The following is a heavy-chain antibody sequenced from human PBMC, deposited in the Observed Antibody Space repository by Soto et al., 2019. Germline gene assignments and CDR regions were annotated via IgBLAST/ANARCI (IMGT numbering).Heavy chain of an antibody. CDR2: INHSGST. CDR1: CGSFSGYY. D-gene: IGHD6-13*01. J-gene: IGHJ4*02. CDR3: ARGRAMDSSSWQLDY. V-gene: IGHV4-34*01. Sequence: SETLSLTCAVYCGSFSGYYWSWIRQPPGKGLEWIGEINHSGSTNYDPSLKSRVTISVDTSKNQFSLKLSSVTAADTAVYYCARGRAMDSSSWQLDYWGQGTLVTVSS.